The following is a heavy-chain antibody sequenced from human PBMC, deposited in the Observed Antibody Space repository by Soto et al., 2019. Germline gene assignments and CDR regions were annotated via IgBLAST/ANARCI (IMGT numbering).Heavy chain of an antibody. CDR1: GFTFSSYA. D-gene: IGHD3-3*01. V-gene: IGHV3-23*01. CDR2: ISGSGGST. J-gene: IGHJ6*02. CDR3: AKGDTYYDFWSGYYTPDYYYYGMDV. Sequence: GGSLRLSCAASGFTFSSYAMSWVRQAPGKGLEWVSAISGSGGSTYYADSVQGRFTISRDNSKNTLYLQMNSLRAEDTAVYYCAKGDTYYDFWSGYYTPDYYYYGMDVWGQGTTVTVSS.